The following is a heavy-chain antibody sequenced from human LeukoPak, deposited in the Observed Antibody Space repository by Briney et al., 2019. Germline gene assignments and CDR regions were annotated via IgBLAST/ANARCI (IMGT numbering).Heavy chain of an antibody. CDR3: AKGGTYSRQNALDI. D-gene: IGHD1-26*01. J-gene: IGHJ3*02. CDR1: GFTFSSHA. V-gene: IGHV3-23*01. CDR2: ISGSGGAT. Sequence: GGSLRLSCAASGFTFSSHAMSWVRQAPGKGLEWVSCISGSGGATYYADSVKGRFTISRDNSKNTVYLQMNSLRAEDTAVYYCAKGGTYSRQNALDIWGQGTTVTVSS.